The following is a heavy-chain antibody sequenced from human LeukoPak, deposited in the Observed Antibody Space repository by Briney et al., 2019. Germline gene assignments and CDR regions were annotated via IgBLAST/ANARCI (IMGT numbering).Heavy chain of an antibody. J-gene: IGHJ3*02. CDR3: ARAQWLVTTFDAFDI. CDR1: GFTFSSYS. V-gene: IGHV3-74*01. CDR2: INSDGSST. Sequence: GGSLRLSCAASGFTFSSYSMSWVRQAPGKGLVWVSRINSDGSSTSYADSVKGRFTISRDNAKNTLYLQMNSLRAEDTAVYYCARAQWLVTTFDAFDIWGQGTMVTVSS. D-gene: IGHD6-19*01.